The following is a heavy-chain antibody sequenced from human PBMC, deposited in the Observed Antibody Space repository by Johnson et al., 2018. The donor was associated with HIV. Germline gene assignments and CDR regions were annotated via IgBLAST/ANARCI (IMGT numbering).Heavy chain of an antibody. J-gene: IGHJ3*02. Sequence: VQLVESGGGLVQPGRSLRLSCAASGFTFDDYAMHWVRQAPGKGLEWVSGISWNSGSIGYADSVKGRFTISRDNAKNSLYLQMNSLRAEDTALYYCAREATYYDYVWGSYAFDIWGQGTMVTVSS. V-gene: IGHV3-9*01. CDR2: ISWNSGSI. D-gene: IGHD3-16*01. CDR1: GFTFDDYA. CDR3: AREATYYDYVWGSYAFDI.